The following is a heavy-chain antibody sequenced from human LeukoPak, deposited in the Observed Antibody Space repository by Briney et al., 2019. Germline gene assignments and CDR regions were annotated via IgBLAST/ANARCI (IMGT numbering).Heavy chain of an antibody. CDR2: ISSSSSYI. CDR3: ARDSSAHSSGWYRYYYYGMDV. Sequence: GGSLRLSCAASGFTFSSYSMNWVRQAPGMGLEWVSSISSSSSYIYYADSVKGRFTISRDNAKNSLYLQMNSLRAEDTAVYYCARDSSAHSSGWYRYYYYGMDVWGQGTTVTVSS. D-gene: IGHD6-19*01. V-gene: IGHV3-21*01. J-gene: IGHJ6*02. CDR1: GFTFSSYS.